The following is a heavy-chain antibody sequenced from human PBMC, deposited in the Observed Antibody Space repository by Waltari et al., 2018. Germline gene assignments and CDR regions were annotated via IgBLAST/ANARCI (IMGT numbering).Heavy chain of an antibody. CDR3: ARDSDIVVVPAAISWFDP. CDR1: GYTLTELS. J-gene: IGHJ5*02. CDR2: FDPEDGET. D-gene: IGHD2-2*02. Sequence: QVQLVQSGAEVKKPGASVKVSCKVSGYTLTELSMHWVRQAPGKGLEWMGGFDPEDGETIYAQKFQGRVTMTEDTSTDTAYMELSSLRSDDTAVYYCARDSDIVVVPAAISWFDPWGQGTLVTVSS. V-gene: IGHV1-24*01.